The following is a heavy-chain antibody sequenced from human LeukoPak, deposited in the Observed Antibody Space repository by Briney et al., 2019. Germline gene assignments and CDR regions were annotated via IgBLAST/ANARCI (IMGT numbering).Heavy chain of an antibody. Sequence: GASVKVSCKASGYTFNAYYLHWIRQAPGQGLEWLGWINPKSGGTNYAQNFQGRVTMTRDTSISTAYMELSRLRSDDTAVYYCAKTYESGWFWGAYFDYWGQGTLVTVSS. CDR1: GYTFNAYY. CDR2: INPKSGGT. CDR3: AKTYESGWFWGAYFDY. D-gene: IGHD6-19*01. J-gene: IGHJ4*02. V-gene: IGHV1-2*02.